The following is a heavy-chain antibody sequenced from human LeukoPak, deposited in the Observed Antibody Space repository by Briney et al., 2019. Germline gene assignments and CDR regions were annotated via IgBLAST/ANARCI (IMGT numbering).Heavy chain of an antibody. CDR2: FDPEDGET. Sequence: ASVKVSFKVSGYTLTELSMHWVRQAPGKGLEWMGGFDPEDGETIYAQKFQGRVTMTEDTSTDTAYMELSSLRSEDTAVYYCATLHGDYELGAFDIWGQGTMVTVSS. V-gene: IGHV1-24*01. CDR3: ATLHGDYELGAFDI. D-gene: IGHD4-17*01. J-gene: IGHJ3*02. CDR1: GYTLTELS.